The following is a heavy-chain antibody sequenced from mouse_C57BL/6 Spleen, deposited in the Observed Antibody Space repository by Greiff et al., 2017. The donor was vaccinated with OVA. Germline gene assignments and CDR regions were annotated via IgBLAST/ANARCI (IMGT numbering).Heavy chain of an antibody. CDR1: GYAFSSYW. CDR3: ARPSTFLDGWYFDV. Sequence: VQLQQSGAELVKPGASVKISCKASGYAFSSYWMNWVKQRPGKGLEWIGQIYPGDGDTNYNGKFKGKATLTADKSSSTAYMQLSSLTSEDSAVYFCARPSTFLDGWYFDVWGTGTTVTVSS. V-gene: IGHV1-80*01. D-gene: IGHD5-5*01. J-gene: IGHJ1*03. CDR2: IYPGDGDT.